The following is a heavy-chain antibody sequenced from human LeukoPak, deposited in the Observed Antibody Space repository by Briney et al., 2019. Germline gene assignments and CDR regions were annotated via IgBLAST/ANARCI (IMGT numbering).Heavy chain of an antibody. CDR1: GFTFSSYA. V-gene: IGHV3-7*01. D-gene: IGHD3-10*01. CDR3: ARGPTPSFYYGSGSYYSLDY. Sequence: GGSLRLSCAASGFTFSSYAMSWVRQAPGKGLEWVANIKQDGSEKYYVDSVKGRFTISRDNAKNSLYLQMNSLRAEDTAVYYCARGPTPSFYYGSGSYYSLDYWGQGTLVTVSS. J-gene: IGHJ4*02. CDR2: IKQDGSEK.